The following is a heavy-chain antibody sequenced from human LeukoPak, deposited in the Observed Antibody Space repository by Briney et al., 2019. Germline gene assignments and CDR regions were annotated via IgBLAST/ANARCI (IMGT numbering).Heavy chain of an antibody. D-gene: IGHD3-10*01. CDR1: GFTFSSYG. CDR3: ARGRASKVREVMLLFDY. CDR2: IGFHVSNK. J-gene: IGHJ4*02. Sequence: GGSLRLSCAASGFTFSSYGMHWVRGPRAKGWVGGAVIGFHVSNKYYADYVKGRFTISRDNSKNTLYLQMNSLRAEDTAVYYCARGRASKVREVMLLFDYWGQGTLVTVSS. V-gene: IGHV3-33*01.